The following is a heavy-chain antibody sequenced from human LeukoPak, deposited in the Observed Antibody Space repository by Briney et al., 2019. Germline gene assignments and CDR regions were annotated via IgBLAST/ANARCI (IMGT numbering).Heavy chain of an antibody. CDR2: TSTYSGNA. D-gene: IGHD2-2*01. CDR1: GYTFTSFG. CDR3: ARGKYVPAATTPHFYMDV. Sequence: GASVKVSCKASGYTFTSFGISWVRQAPGQGFEWMGWTSTYSGNANYAQKLQGRVTMTTDTSTSTAYMELRSLRSDDTAVYYCARGKYVPAATTPHFYMDVWGKGTTVTVSS. J-gene: IGHJ6*03. V-gene: IGHV1-18*01.